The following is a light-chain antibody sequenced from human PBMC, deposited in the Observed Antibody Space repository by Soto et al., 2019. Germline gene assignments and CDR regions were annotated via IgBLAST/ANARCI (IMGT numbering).Light chain of an antibody. J-gene: IGLJ1*01. CDR3: CSSGGSPTDV. CDR1: SFKN. Sequence: QSVLTQPASVSGSPGQSITISCTGTSFKNVSWYQQHPGQAPKLLIYDVSYRPSGISNRFSGSKSGNTASLTISGLKVEDEADYYCCSSGGSPTDVFGTGTKLTVL. CDR2: DVS. V-gene: IGLV2-23*02.